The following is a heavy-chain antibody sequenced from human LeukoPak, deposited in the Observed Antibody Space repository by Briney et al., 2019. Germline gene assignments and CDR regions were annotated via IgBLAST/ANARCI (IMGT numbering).Heavy chain of an antibody. D-gene: IGHD3-16*01. J-gene: IGHJ4*02. V-gene: IGHV3-53*04. Sequence: GGPLKLSCAASGFTVSSKYMTWVRQDPGKGLEWVSLIYDDGSTYYADSVRGRFTISRHNSKNTLYLQMNSLRAEDTAVYYCARDLGYYFDCWGQGTLVTVSS. CDR3: ARDLGYYFDC. CDR1: GFTVSSKY. CDR2: IYDDGST.